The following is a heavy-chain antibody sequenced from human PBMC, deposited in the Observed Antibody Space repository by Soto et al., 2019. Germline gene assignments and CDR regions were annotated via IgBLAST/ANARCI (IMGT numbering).Heavy chain of an antibody. J-gene: IGHJ6*03. V-gene: IGHV4-31*03. CDR3: AKYFTAARHYYYYMDV. CDR2: IYYSGST. D-gene: IGHD6-6*01. CDR1: GGSISSGGYY. Sequence: SETLSLTCTVSGGSISSGGYYWSWIRQHPGKGLEWIGYIYYSGSTYYNPSLKSRVTISVDTSKNQFSLMLSSVTAAATAVYYAAKYFTAARHYYYYMDVWGKGTTVTVSS.